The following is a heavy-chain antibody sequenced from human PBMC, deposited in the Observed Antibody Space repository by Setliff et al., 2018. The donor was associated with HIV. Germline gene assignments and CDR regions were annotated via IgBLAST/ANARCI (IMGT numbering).Heavy chain of an antibody. CDR2: IDKYGSVK. J-gene: IGHJ4*02. Sequence: LRLSCAASGFRFNLYWMNWARQAPGKGLVWVANIDKYGSVKYYVDSVKGRFTISRDNAKNSLSLQMNSLRAENTAVYYCARGNYCGNNCFPFDSWGPGTLVTVSS. V-gene: IGHV3-7*05. CDR1: GFRFNLYW. CDR3: ARGNYCGNNCFPFDS. D-gene: IGHD2-21*01.